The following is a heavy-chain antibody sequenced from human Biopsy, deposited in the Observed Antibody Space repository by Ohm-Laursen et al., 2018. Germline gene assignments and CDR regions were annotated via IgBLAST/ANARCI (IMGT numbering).Heavy chain of an antibody. CDR1: GVSITAYY. J-gene: IGHJ6*04. CDR3: ARMDCSGGSCHYYSYGMDV. CDR2: IHHSGST. D-gene: IGHD2-15*01. Sequence: SETLSLTCTVSGVSITAYYWSWIRQPPGKGLECISNIHHSGSTNYNPSLKSRLTISVDTSKNQFSLKLSSVTAADTAVYYCARMDCSGGSCHYYSYGMDVWGKGTTVTVSS. V-gene: IGHV4-4*09.